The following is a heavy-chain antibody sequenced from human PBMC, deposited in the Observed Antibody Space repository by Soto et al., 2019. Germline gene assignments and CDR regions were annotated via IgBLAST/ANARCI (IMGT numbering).Heavy chain of an antibody. CDR1: GLTFSCYA. Sequence: PGASLRLSCAASGLTFSCYAMTWVRQAPGKGLEWVSTISGSGDDTYYAGSVKGRFIISRDNSKNTLFLLMNSLSAEDTAVYHCAKRFGSGYYSAFDVWGQGTMVTVSS. D-gene: IGHD3-22*01. CDR2: ISGSGDDT. V-gene: IGHV3-23*01. CDR3: AKRFGSGYYSAFDV. J-gene: IGHJ3*01.